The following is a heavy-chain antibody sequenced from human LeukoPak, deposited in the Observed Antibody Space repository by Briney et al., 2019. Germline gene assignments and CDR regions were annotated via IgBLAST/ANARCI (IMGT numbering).Heavy chain of an antibody. CDR3: AGTRYSGSYYTDY. D-gene: IGHD1-26*01. CDR2: VFYSGTS. J-gene: IGHJ4*02. V-gene: IGHV4-59*08. CDR1: GDSISNYY. Sequence: KPSETLSLTCTVSGDSISNYYWSWIRQPPGKGLEWIGYVFYSGTSNYNPSLKSRVTMSVDTSKYRFSLKLTSVTAADTAVYYCAGTRYSGSYYTDYWGQGTLVTVSS.